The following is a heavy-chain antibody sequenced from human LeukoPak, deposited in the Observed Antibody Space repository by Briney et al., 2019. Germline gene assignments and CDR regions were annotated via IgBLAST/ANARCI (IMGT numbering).Heavy chain of an antibody. D-gene: IGHD2-2*01. CDR3: ARGSGASWYVDY. Sequence: SETLSLTCTVSGGSISSYYCSWIRQPPGKGLEWIGYIDHSGNTKYNPSLQSRVTISVDTSKNQFSLQLGSVTAADTAVYYCARGSGASWYVDYWGQGTLVTVSP. CDR2: IDHSGNT. V-gene: IGHV4-59*01. CDR1: GGSISSYY. J-gene: IGHJ4*02.